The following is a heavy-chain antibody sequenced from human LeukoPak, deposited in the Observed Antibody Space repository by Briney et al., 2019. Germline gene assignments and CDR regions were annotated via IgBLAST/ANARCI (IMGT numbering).Heavy chain of an antibody. V-gene: IGHV1-2*02. CDR2: INPNSGGT. Sequence: GASVKVSCKASGYTFTGYYMHWVRQAPGQGLEWMGWINPNSGGTNYAQRFQGRVTMTRDTSISTAYMELSRLRSDDTAVYYCAREDITMVRGVILRDAFDIWGQGTMVTVSS. D-gene: IGHD3-10*01. CDR3: AREDITMVRGVILRDAFDI. CDR1: GYTFTGYY. J-gene: IGHJ3*02.